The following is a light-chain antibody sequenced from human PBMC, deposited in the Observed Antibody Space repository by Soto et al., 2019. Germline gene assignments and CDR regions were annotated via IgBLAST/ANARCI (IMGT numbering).Light chain of an antibody. CDR3: QQYTNWPPFT. Sequence: EIVMTQSPATLSVSPGERVTLSCRASQSVSSSLDWYQQKPGQAPRLLIYGASTRATGIPARFSGSGSGTEFTLTISSLQSEDFAVYYCQQYTNWPPFTFGPGTKVDIK. CDR2: GAS. J-gene: IGKJ3*01. CDR1: QSVSSS. V-gene: IGKV3-15*01.